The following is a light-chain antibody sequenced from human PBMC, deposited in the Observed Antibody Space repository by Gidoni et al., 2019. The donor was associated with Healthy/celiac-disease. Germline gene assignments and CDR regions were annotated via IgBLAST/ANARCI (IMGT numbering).Light chain of an antibody. V-gene: IGKV3-11*01. CDR3: QQRSNWQLT. J-gene: IGKJ4*01. CDR2: EAY. Sequence: EIVLTQSPATLSLSQGARATLSCRASQSVRSYLAWYQQKPGQAPRLRIYEAYNRATGLPARFSGSGSGTDFTLTISSLEPEDFAVYYCQQRSNWQLTFGGGTKVEIK. CDR1: QSVRSY.